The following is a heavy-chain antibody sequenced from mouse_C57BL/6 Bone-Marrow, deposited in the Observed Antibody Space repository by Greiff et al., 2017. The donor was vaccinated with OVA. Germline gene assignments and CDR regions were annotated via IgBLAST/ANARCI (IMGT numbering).Heavy chain of an antibody. CDR2: IYPGGGYT. CDR1: GYTFTNYW. D-gene: IGHD2-1*01. V-gene: IGHV1-63*01. Sequence: QVHVKQSGAELVRPGTSVKMSCKASGYTFTNYWIGWAKQRPGHGLEWIGDIYPGGGYTNYTEKFKGQATLTADKSSSAAYMQFSSLTSEDSAIYDCGRDYYGNYVPYFEDWGQGTTLTVSS. CDR3: GRDYYGNYVPYFED. J-gene: IGHJ2*01.